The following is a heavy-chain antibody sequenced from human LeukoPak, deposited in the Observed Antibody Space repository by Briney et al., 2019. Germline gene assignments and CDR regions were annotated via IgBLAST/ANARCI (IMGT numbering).Heavy chain of an antibody. J-gene: IGHJ3*02. D-gene: IGHD3-10*01. CDR1: GYTLIELS. Sequence: ASVKVSCKVSGYTLIELSMHWVRQAPGKGLEWMGGFDPEDGETIYAQKFQGRVTMTEDTSTDTAYMELSSLRSEDTAVYYCATDASGSGSYYNVRAFDIWGQGTMVTVSS. V-gene: IGHV1-24*01. CDR3: ATDASGSGSYYNVRAFDI. CDR2: FDPEDGET.